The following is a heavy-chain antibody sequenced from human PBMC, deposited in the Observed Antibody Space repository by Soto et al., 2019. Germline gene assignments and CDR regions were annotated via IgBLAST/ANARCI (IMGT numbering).Heavy chain of an antibody. V-gene: IGHV1-69*19. Sequence: QVQLVQSGAEMKKPGSSVKVSCQSSGGTFNTYAMNWVRHAPGQGPEWMGDISPMFGAANYAPKFQGRVTITADESTGTSYMQLSSVTSEDTVLYFCAREVQVHTPAFVYGGQGTLVTVSS. CDR1: GGTFNTYA. J-gene: IGHJ4*02. D-gene: IGHD3-10*01. CDR2: ISPMFGAA. CDR3: AREVQVHTPAFVY.